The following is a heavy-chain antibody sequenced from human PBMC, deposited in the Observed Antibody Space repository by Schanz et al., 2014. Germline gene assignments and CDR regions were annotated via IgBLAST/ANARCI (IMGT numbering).Heavy chain of an antibody. CDR1: GYSFSAYY. CDR2: FT. Sequence: QVQLVQSGAELKNPGASVKVSCKASGYSFSAYYIHWMRQAPGQGLEWLGRFTHISQKFQGRVTMTRDTSSTTAYMELNSLRSDDTAVYYCARGYGDSPTDFWGQGTLVTVSS. D-gene: IGHD4-17*01. J-gene: IGHJ4*02. CDR3: ARGYGDSPTDF. V-gene: IGHV1-2*06.